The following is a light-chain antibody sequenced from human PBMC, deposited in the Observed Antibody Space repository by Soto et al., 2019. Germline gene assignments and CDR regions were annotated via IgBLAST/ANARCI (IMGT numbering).Light chain of an antibody. Sequence: EIVFTPAPGTLSLSPRERATPSCRASQSVSSYLAWYQQKPGQAPRLLIYDASSRATGIPDRFSGGGSGTDFTLTISRLEPEDFAVYYCQQFSSYPLTFGGGTKVDIK. V-gene: IGKV3-20*01. J-gene: IGKJ4*01. CDR2: DAS. CDR1: QSVSSY. CDR3: QQFSSYPLT.